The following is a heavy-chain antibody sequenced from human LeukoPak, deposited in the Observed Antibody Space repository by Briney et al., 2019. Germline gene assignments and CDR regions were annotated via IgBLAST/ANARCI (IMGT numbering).Heavy chain of an antibody. CDR2: IIPILGIA. D-gene: IGHD3-22*01. J-gene: IGHJ4*02. CDR3: ARTLRYRDYYDSSGYQGGLL. V-gene: IGHV1-69*02. CDR1: GGTFSSYT. Sequence: SVKVSCKASGGTFSSYTISWVRQAPGQGLEWMGRIIPILGIANYAQKFQGRVTITADKSTSTAYMELSSLRSEDTAVYYCARTLRYRDYYDSSGYQGGLLWGQGTLVTVSS.